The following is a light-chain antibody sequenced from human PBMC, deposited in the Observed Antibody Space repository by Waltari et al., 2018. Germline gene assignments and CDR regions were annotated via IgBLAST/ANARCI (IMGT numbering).Light chain of an antibody. J-gene: IGKJ4*01. CDR3: QQRSNWPPGLT. CDR1: QSVSSY. V-gene: IGKV3-11*01. Sequence: EIVLTQSPAPLSLSPGDRATLSCRASQSVSSYLAWYQQKPGQAPRLLIYDASNRATGIPARFSGSGSGTDFTLTISSLEPEDFAVYYCQQRSNWPPGLTFGGGTKVEIK. CDR2: DAS.